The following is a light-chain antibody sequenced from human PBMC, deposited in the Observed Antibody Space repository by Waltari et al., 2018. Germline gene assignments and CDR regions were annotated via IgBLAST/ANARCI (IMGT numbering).Light chain of an antibody. V-gene: IGKV1-33*01. J-gene: IGKJ4*01. CDR2: DAS. Sequence: DIKMTTSPSSLSASVGERGTTTCQASQDISNYLNWYQQKPGKAPKLLIYDASNLETGVPSRFSGSGSGTDFTFTISSLQPEDIATYYCQQYDNLPLTFGGGTKVEIK. CDR1: QDISNY. CDR3: QQYDNLPLT.